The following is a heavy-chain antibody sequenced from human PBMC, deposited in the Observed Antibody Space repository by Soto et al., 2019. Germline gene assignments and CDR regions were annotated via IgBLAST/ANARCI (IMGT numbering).Heavy chain of an antibody. Sequence: SETLSLTCTVSGGSISSYYWSWIRQPPGKGLEWIGYIYYSGSTNYNPSLKSRVTISVDTSKNQFSLKLSSVTAADTAVYYCASGGIAAASWFDPWGQGTLVTVSS. J-gene: IGHJ5*02. CDR3: ASGGIAAASWFDP. CDR2: IYYSGST. D-gene: IGHD6-25*01. CDR1: GGSISSYY. V-gene: IGHV4-59*01.